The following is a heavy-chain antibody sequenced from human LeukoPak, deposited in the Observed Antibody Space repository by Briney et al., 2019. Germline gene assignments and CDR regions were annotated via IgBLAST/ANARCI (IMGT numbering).Heavy chain of an antibody. D-gene: IGHD6-13*01. CDR3: AKDPYSSSWYFDI. Sequence: PGGSLRLSCAASGFTFSSYAMSWVRQAPGKGREWVSAISGSGGSTYYADSVKSRFTISRDNSKNTLYLQMNSLRAEDTAVYYCAKDPYSSSWYFDIWGQGTMVTVSS. V-gene: IGHV3-23*01. J-gene: IGHJ3*02. CDR1: GFTFSSYA. CDR2: ISGSGGST.